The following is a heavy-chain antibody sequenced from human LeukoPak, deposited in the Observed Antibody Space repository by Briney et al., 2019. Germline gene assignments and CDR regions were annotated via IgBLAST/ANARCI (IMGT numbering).Heavy chain of an antibody. J-gene: IGHJ4*02. Sequence: GESLKISCKGSGYRFTKYWIGWVRQMPGKGLEWMGIIYPGDSNTRYSPSFQGQVTISVDKSINTAYVQWSSLKASDTAMYYCARHRGSGYYGALDYWGQGTLVTVSS. D-gene: IGHD3-22*01. CDR3: ARHRGSGYYGALDY. V-gene: IGHV5-51*01. CDR1: GYRFTKYW. CDR2: IYPGDSNT.